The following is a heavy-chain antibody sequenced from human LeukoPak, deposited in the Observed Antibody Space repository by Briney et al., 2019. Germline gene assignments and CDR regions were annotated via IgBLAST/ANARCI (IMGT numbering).Heavy chain of an antibody. D-gene: IGHD6-13*01. J-gene: IGHJ4*02. CDR3: ARDGGSSSWSHLDY. CDR2: ISYDGSNK. CDR1: GFTFSNYG. Sequence: PGGSLRLSCAASGFTFSNYGMHWVRQAPGKGLEWVAVISYDGSNKYYADSVKGRFTISRDNSKNTLYLQMNSLRAEDTAVYYCARDGGSSSWSHLDYWGQGTLVTVSS. V-gene: IGHV3-30*19.